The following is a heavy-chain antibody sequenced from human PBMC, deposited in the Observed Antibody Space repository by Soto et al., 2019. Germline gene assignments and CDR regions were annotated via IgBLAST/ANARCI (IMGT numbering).Heavy chain of an antibody. CDR3: ARDRYCSGGSCYGDYYYYGMDV. CDR1: GFTFSSYS. V-gene: IGHV3-48*02. D-gene: IGHD2-15*01. Sequence: GGSLRLSCAASGFTFSSYSMNWVRQAPGKGLEWVSYISSSSSTIYYADSVKGRFTISRDNAKNSLYLKMNSLRDEDTAVYYCARDRYCSGGSCYGDYYYYGMDVWGQGTTVTVS. J-gene: IGHJ6*02. CDR2: ISSSSSTI.